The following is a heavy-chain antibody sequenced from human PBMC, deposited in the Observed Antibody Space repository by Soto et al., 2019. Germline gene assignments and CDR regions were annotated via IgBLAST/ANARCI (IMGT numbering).Heavy chain of an antibody. J-gene: IGHJ4*02. Sequence: ASVKVSCKASGGTFNNYAFSWVRQAPGLGLEWMGGFIPIVGKTIYAQKFQGRVTMTADTSTDTAYMELSSLRSEDTAVYYCATIRGYSYGYYFDYWGQGTLVTVSS. CDR3: ATIRGYSYGYYFDY. CDR1: GGTFNNYA. CDR2: FIPIVGKT. V-gene: IGHV1-69*10. D-gene: IGHD5-18*01.